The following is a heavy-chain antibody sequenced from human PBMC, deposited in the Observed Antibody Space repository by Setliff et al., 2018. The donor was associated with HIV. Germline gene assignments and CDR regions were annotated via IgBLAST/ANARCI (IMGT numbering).Heavy chain of an antibody. CDR3: ARHGGIVVVPAATYPDFGMDV. D-gene: IGHD2-2*01. Sequence: SETLSLTCTVSGYSISSGYCWGWIRQSPEKGLEWTGLICHSGSTYYNPSLRSRVTISVDTSKNQLSLKLTSVTASDTAVYYCARHGGIVVVPAATYPDFGMDVWGQGTTVTVSS. CDR1: GYSISSGYC. V-gene: IGHV4-38-2*02. J-gene: IGHJ6*02. CDR2: ICHSGST.